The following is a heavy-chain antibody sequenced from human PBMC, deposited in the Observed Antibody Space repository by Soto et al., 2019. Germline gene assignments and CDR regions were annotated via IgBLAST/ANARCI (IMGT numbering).Heavy chain of an antibody. CDR1: GYTFNSYY. D-gene: IGHD3-16*01. CDR3: VRVGLNSDYDFDY. V-gene: IGHV1-2*02. J-gene: IGHJ4*02. CDR2: INPNSDVT. Sequence: QVQLVQSGAEVKKPGASVKVSCKASGYTFNSYYIHWVRQAPGQGLEWMGRINPNSDVTGYPQSFQNRVTMTRDMSIITGDMELTRLRSDDTAVYSCVRVGLNSDYDFDYWGQGTLSTVSS.